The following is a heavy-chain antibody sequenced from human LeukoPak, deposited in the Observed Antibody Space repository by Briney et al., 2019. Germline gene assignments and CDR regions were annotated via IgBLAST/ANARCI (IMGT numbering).Heavy chain of an antibody. D-gene: IGHD5-12*01. CDR1: GFTFSSYA. CDR3: ATSMLVWPSGYDGSFDY. J-gene: IGHJ4*02. CDR2: ISYDGSNK. Sequence: GRSLRLSCAASGFTFSSYAMHWVRQAPGKGLEWVAVISYDGSNKYYADSVKGRFTISRDNSKNTLYLQMNSLRAEDTAVYYCATSMLVWPSGYDGSFDYWGQGTLVTVSS. V-gene: IGHV3-30-3*01.